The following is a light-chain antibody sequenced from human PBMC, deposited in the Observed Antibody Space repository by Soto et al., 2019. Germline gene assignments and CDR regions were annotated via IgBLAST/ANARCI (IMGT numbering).Light chain of an antibody. J-gene: IGKJ1*01. CDR3: QQCNDWPWT. Sequence: EIVLAQSPGTLSLSPGERVTLSCRASQSVRNNLAWYQQKPGQGPRLLIYDASTRATGIPARFSGSGSGTEFTLTISSLQSEDFAVYYCQQCNDWPWTFGQGTKVDI. CDR1: QSVRNN. V-gene: IGKV3-15*01. CDR2: DAS.